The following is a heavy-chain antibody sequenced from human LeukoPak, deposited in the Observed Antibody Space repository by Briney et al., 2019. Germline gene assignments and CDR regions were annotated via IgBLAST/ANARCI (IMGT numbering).Heavy chain of an antibody. CDR3: ARVRLLRNFDY. CDR1: GFSFNSYG. CDR2: IWYDGGNK. V-gene: IGHV3-33*08. D-gene: IGHD2-21*02. J-gene: IGHJ4*02. Sequence: PGRSLRLSGAASGFSFNSYGMHWVRQAPGKGLEWVAVIWYDGGNKYYADSVKGRFTISRDNSKNTLYLQMNSLRAEDTAVYYCARVRLLRNFDYWGQGTLVTVSS.